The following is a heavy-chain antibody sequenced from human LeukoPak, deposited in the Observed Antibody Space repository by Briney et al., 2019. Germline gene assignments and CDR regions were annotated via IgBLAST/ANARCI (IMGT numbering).Heavy chain of an antibody. CDR3: ARAPGQHLGPTSYYMDV. Sequence: ASVKVSCKASGGTFSSYGISWVRQAPGQGLEWMGWISAYNGNTNYAQKFQGRVTMTTDTSTSTAYMELRSLRSDDTAVYYCARAPGQHLGPTSYYMDVWGEGTTVTVSS. CDR1: GGTFSSYG. D-gene: IGHD6-13*01. V-gene: IGHV1-18*01. J-gene: IGHJ6*03. CDR2: ISAYNGNT.